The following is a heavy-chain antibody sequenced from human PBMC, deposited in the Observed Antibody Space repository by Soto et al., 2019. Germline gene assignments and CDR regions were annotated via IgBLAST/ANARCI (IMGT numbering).Heavy chain of an antibody. CDR1: GGSFSGYY. V-gene: IGHV4-34*01. Sequence: QVQLQQWGAGLLKPSETLSLTCAVYGGSFSGYYWSWIRQPPGKGLEWIGEINHSGSTNYNPSLKSRVTRSVDTSKNQFSLKLSSVTAADTAVYYCARDVDTAMGGDYWGQGTLVTVSS. CDR2: INHSGST. D-gene: IGHD5-18*01. CDR3: ARDVDTAMGGDY. J-gene: IGHJ4*02.